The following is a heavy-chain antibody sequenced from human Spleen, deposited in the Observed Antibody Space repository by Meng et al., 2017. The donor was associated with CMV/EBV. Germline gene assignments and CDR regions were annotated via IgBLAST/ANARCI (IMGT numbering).Heavy chain of an antibody. CDR1: GFTVSSNY. CDR3: AKLGNWNYNDY. CDR2: IYSGGDT. J-gene: IGHJ4*02. D-gene: IGHD1-1*01. Sequence: GESLKISCAASGFTVSSNYMSWVRQAPGKGPQWVSVIYSGGDTYYTDSVKGRFTMSRDNSKNAVYLQMNSLRAEDTAVYYCAKLGNWNYNDYWGQGTLVTVSS. V-gene: IGHV3-53*01.